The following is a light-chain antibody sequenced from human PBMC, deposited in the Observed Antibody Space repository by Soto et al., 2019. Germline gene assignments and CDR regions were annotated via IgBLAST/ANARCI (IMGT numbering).Light chain of an antibody. CDR3: QQYDNLPPGFT. J-gene: IGKJ3*01. CDR1: QDISNY. V-gene: IGKV1-33*01. CDR2: DAS. Sequence: DIQMTQSPSSLSASVGAKVTITCQASQDISNYLNWYQQKPGKAPKPLIYDASNLETGVPSRFSGSGSGTDFTFTISSLQPEDIATYYCQQYDNLPPGFTFGPGTKVDIK.